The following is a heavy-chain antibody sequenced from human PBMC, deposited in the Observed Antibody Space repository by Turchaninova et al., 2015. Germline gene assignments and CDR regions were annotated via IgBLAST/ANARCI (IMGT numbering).Heavy chain of an antibody. CDR1: GGSFSGYY. D-gene: IGHD3-22*01. CDR2: INHSGST. Sequence: QVQLQQWGAGLLKPSETLSLTCAVYGGSFSGYYWSWIRQPPGKGLEWIGEINHSGSTNYNPSLTSRVTISVDTSKNQFSLKLSSVTAADTAVYYCARGRYYYYDSSGSLDLHYWGQGTLVTVSS. CDR3: ARGRYYYYDSSGSLDLHY. V-gene: IGHV4-34*01. J-gene: IGHJ4*02.